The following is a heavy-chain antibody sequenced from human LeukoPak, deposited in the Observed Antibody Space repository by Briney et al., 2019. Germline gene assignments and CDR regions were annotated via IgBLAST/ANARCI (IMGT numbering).Heavy chain of an antibody. CDR1: GGSFSGYY. Sequence: PSETLSLTCAVYGGSFSGYYWSWIRQPPGKGLEWIGEINHSGSTNYNPSLKSRVTISVDTSKNQSSLKLSSVTAADTAVYYCARAGQLVFIVDWGQGTLVTVSS. CDR3: ARAGQLVFIVD. CDR2: INHSGST. J-gene: IGHJ4*02. D-gene: IGHD6-6*01. V-gene: IGHV4-34*01.